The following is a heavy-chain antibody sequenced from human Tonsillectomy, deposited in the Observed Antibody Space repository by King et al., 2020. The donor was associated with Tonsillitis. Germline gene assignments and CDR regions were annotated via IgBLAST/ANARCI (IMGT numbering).Heavy chain of an antibody. CDR1: GFTFTSYA. V-gene: IGHV3-23*04. CDR3: AKDQRDNFCYGLDV. CDR2: ISGSGGST. J-gene: IGHJ6*02. Sequence: VQLVESGGGLVQPGGSLRLSCAASGFTFTSYALTWVRQAPGKGLEWVSTISGSGGSTYYADSVKGRFTISRDNSKNTLYLHMNSLRADDTAVYYCAKDQRDNFCYGLDVWGQGTPVTVSS.